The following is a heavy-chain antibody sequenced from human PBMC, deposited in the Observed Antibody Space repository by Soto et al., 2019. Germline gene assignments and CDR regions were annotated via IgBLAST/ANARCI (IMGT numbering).Heavy chain of an antibody. D-gene: IGHD6-19*01. J-gene: IGHJ4*02. Sequence: QVQLVESGGGVFQPGRSLRLSCAASGFTFNNYGMHWVRQAPAKGLEWVAVIWYDGSNKYYADSVKGLFTIYRDNSKNTVSLQMDSLRADDTSLYYCAREGSDYSSGYLFDYWGQGTPVTVSS. V-gene: IGHV3-33*01. CDR3: AREGSDYSSGYLFDY. CDR2: IWYDGSNK. CDR1: GFTFNNYG.